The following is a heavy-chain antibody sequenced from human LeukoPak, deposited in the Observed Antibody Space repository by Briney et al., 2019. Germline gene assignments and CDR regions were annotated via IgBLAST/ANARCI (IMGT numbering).Heavy chain of an antibody. D-gene: IGHD6-13*01. J-gene: IGHJ4*02. CDR3: ARDEAAAGPRPFDY. Sequence: GGSLRLSXAASGFTFSSYEMNWVRQAPGKGLEWVSYISSSGSTIYYADSVKGRFTISRDNAKNSLYLQMNSLRAEDTAVYYCARDEAAAGPRPFDYWGQGTLVTVSS. V-gene: IGHV3-48*03. CDR1: GFTFSSYE. CDR2: ISSSGSTI.